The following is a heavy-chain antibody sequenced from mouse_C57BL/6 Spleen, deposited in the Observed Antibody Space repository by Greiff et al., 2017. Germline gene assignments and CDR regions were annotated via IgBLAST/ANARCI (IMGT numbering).Heavy chain of an antibody. CDR1: GYTFTSYW. CDR3: ALYDYDRFAY. CDR2: IDPSDSYT. Sequence: QVQLQQSGAELVMPGASVKLSCKASGYTFTSYWLHWVKQRPGQGLEWIGEIDPSDSYTNYNQKFKGKSTLTVDKSSSTAYMQLSSLTSADSAVYYCALYDYDRFAYWGQGTLVTVSA. D-gene: IGHD2-4*01. J-gene: IGHJ3*01. V-gene: IGHV1-69*01.